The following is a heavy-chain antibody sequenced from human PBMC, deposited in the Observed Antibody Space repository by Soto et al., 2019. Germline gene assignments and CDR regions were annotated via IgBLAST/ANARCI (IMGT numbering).Heavy chain of an antibody. CDR3: ARDKEYYDFWSGYYDACDY. D-gene: IGHD3-3*01. CDR1: GFTFSSYS. V-gene: IGHV3-21*01. J-gene: IGHJ4*02. Sequence: EVQLVESGGGLVKPGGSLRLSCAASGFTFSSYSMNWVRQAPGKGPEWVSSISSSSSYIYYADSVKGRFTISRDNAKNSLYLQMNSLRAEDTAVYYCARDKEYYDFWSGYYDACDYWGQGTLVTVSS. CDR2: ISSSSSYI.